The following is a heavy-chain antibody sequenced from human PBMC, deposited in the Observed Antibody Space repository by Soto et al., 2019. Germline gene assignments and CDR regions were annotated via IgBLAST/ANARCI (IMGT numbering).Heavy chain of an antibody. CDR3: AAVPWEMTTVTTYYYYGMDV. CDR1: GFTFASSA. D-gene: IGHD4-4*01. CDR2: IVVGSGNT. J-gene: IGHJ6*02. V-gene: IGHV1-58*01. Sequence: QMQLVQSGPEVKKPGTSVKVSCKASGFTFASSAVQWVRQARGQRLEWIGWIVVGSGNTNYAQKFQERVTITRDMSTSTAYMELSSLRSEVTAVYYCAAVPWEMTTVTTYYYYGMDVWGQGTTVTVSS.